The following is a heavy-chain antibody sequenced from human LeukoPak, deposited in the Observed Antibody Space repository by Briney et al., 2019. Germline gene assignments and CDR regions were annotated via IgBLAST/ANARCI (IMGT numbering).Heavy chain of an antibody. CDR3: AREVTMVRGVTTFDY. D-gene: IGHD3-10*01. CDR1: GGTFSSYA. J-gene: IGHJ4*02. V-gene: IGHV1-69*06. Sequence: ASVKVSCKASGGTFSSYAISWVRQAPGQGLEWMGGIIPIFGTANYAQKFQGRVTITADKSTSTAYMELSSPRSEDTAVYYCAREVTMVRGVTTFDYWGQGTLVTVSS. CDR2: IIPIFGTA.